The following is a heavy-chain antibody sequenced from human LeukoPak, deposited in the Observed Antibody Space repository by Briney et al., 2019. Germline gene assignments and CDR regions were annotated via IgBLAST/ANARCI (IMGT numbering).Heavy chain of an antibody. D-gene: IGHD3-10*01. CDR2: INHSGST. V-gene: IGHV4-34*01. J-gene: IGHJ4*02. CDR1: GGSFSGYY. Sequence: SETLSLTCAVYGGSFSGYYRSWIRQPPGKGLEWIGEINHSGSTNYNPSLKSRVTISVDTSKNQFSLKLSSVTAADTAVYYCARAYVYYGSGSYYNYWGQGTLVTVSS. CDR3: ARAYVYYGSGSYYNY.